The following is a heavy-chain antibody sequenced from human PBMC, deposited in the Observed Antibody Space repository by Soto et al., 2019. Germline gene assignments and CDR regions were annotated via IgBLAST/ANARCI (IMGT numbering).Heavy chain of an antibody. J-gene: IGHJ4*02. CDR3: AKDEKALLLRYFDWPFDY. V-gene: IGHV3-30*18. Sequence: GGSLRLSCAASGFTCSSYGMHWVSKAPGKGLEWVAVISYDGSNKYYADSVKGRFTISRDNSKNTLYLQMNSLRAEDTAVYYCAKDEKALLLRYFDWPFDYWGQGTLVTVSS. CDR1: GFTCSSYG. D-gene: IGHD3-9*01. CDR2: ISYDGSNK.